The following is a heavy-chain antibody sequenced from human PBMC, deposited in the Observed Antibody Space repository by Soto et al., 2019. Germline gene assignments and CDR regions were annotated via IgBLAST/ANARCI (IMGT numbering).Heavy chain of an antibody. Sequence: ASVTVSCKASGYTFTYLDINWVRQTTGQGLEWMGWMHPKAGHTGHAQKFQGRLTMTEDTSTDTAYMGLSSLRSEDTAVYYCAYTTHTDAFDIWGQGTMVTVSS. CDR2: MHPKAGHT. V-gene: IGHV1-8*02. CDR3: AYTTHTDAFDI. J-gene: IGHJ3*02. CDR1: GYTFTYLD. D-gene: IGHD2-2*02.